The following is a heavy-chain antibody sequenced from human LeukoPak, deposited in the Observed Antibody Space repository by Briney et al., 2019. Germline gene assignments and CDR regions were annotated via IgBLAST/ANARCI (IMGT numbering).Heavy chain of an antibody. CDR2: IYYSGST. D-gene: IGHD3-22*01. Sequence: PSETLSLTCTVSGGSISSYYWSWIRQPPGKGLEWIGYIYYSGSTNYNPSLKSRVTISVDTSKNQFSLKLSSVTAADTAVYYCATVGYDSSGYYYDYWGQGTLVTVSS. CDR3: ATVGYDSSGYYYDY. CDR1: GGSISSYY. V-gene: IGHV4-59*08. J-gene: IGHJ4*02.